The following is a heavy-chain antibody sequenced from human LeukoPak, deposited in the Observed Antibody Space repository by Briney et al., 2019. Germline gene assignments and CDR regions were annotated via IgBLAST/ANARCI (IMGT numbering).Heavy chain of an antibody. Sequence: ASVKVSCKVSGYTLTELSMHWVRQAPGKGLEWMGGFDPEDGETIYAQKFQGRVTMTEDTSTDTAYMELSSLRSEGTAVYYCATVHYYGLGSYYMGYYYYMDVWGKGTTVTVSS. V-gene: IGHV1-24*01. CDR1: GYTLTELS. CDR2: FDPEDGET. J-gene: IGHJ6*03. CDR3: ATVHYYGLGSYYMGYYYYMDV. D-gene: IGHD3-10*01.